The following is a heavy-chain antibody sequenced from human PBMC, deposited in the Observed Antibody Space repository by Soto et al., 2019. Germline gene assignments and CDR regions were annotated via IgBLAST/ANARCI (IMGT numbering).Heavy chain of an antibody. CDR1: GFTFSSYW. CDR2: IKQDGSEK. D-gene: IGHD2-8*01. J-gene: IGHJ3*02. Sequence: GGSLRLSCAASGFTFSSYWMSWVRQAPGKGLEWVANIKQDGSEKYYVDSVKGRFTISRDNAKNSLYLQMNSLRAEDTAVYYCARDTNHTDDAFDIWGQGTMVTVSS. CDR3: ARDTNHTDDAFDI. V-gene: IGHV3-7*03.